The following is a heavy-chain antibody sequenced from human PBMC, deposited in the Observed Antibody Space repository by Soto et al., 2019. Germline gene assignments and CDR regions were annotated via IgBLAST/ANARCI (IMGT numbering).Heavy chain of an antibody. CDR2: INSDGSST. J-gene: IGHJ4*02. V-gene: IGHV3-74*01. CDR3: ARDKGGVYDFWSGYYQFDY. D-gene: IGHD3-3*01. CDR1: GFTFSSYW. Sequence: EVQLVESGGGLVQPGGSLRLSCAASGFTFSSYWMHWVRQAPGKGLVWVSRINSDGSSTSYADSVKGRFTISRDNAKNSLYLQMNSLRAEDTAVYYCARDKGGVYDFWSGYYQFDYWGQGILVTVSS.